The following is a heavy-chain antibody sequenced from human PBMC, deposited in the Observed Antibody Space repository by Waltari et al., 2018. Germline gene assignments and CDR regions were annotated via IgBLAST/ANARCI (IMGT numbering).Heavy chain of an antibody. V-gene: IGHV1-69*08. CDR2: SIPILGIA. D-gene: IGHD1-26*01. J-gene: IGHJ4*02. CDR1: GGTFSSYT. CDR3: ARDVGSVGTDGNFDY. Sequence: QVQLVQSGAEVKKPGSSVKVSCKASGGTFSSYTISWVRQAPGQGLEWMGRSIPILGIANYAQKFQGRVTITADKSTSTAYMELSSLRSEDTAVYYCARDVGSVGTDGNFDYWGQGTLVTVSS.